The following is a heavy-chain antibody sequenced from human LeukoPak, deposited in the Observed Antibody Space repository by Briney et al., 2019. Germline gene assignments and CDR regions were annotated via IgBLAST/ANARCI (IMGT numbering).Heavy chain of an antibody. D-gene: IGHD2-2*01. CDR2: ISGRSGTI. V-gene: IGHV3-48*01. J-gene: IGHJ5*02. CDR3: ARDKFGVSAATWFDP. CDR1: GFTFSSYS. Sequence: PGGSLRLSCAASGFTFSSYSMNWVRQAPGKGLEWVSYISGRSGTIYYADSVKGRFTISRDNARNSLYLQMNSLRAEDSAVYYCARDKFGVSAATWFDPWGQGTLVTVSS.